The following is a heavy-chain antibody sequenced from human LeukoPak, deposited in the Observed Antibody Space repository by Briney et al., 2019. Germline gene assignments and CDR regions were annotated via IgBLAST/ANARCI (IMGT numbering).Heavy chain of an antibody. J-gene: IGHJ4*02. V-gene: IGHV3-48*03. Sequence: GGSLRLSCAASGFTFSSYEMNWVRQAQGKGLEWVSYISSSGSTIYYADSVQGRFTISRDNAKNSLYLQMNSLRAEDTALYYCARKLGGAYYYDSSGPGYFDYWGQGTLVTVSS. CDR1: GFTFSSYE. CDR3: ARKLGGAYYYDSSGPGYFDY. CDR2: ISSSGSTI. D-gene: IGHD3-22*01.